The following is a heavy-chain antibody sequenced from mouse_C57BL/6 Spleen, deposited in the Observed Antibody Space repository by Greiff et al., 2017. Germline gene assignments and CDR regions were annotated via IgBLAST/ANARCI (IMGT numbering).Heavy chain of an antibody. CDR1: GYSITSGYY. Sequence: EVKVEESGPGLVKPSQSLSLTCSVTGYSITSGYYWNWIRQFPGNKLEWMGYISYDGSNNYNPSLKNRISITRDTSKNQFFLKLNSVTTEDTATYYCARGIHDYLFDYWGQGTTLTVSS. D-gene: IGHD2-4*01. V-gene: IGHV3-6*01. CDR3: ARGIHDYLFDY. CDR2: ISYDGSN. J-gene: IGHJ2*01.